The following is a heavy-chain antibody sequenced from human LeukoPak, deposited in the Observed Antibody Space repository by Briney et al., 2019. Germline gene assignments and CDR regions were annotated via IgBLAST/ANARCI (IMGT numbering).Heavy chain of an antibody. CDR2: ISSSSSYI. V-gene: IGHV3-21*01. CDR1: GFTFSSYA. CDR3: ARDPGANWFDP. J-gene: IGHJ5*02. D-gene: IGHD4/OR15-4a*01. Sequence: PGGSLRLSCAASGFTFSSYAMSWVRQAPGKGLEWVSSISSSSSYIYYADSVKGRFTISRDNAKNSLYLQMNSLRAEDTAVYYCARDPGANWFDPWGQGTLVTVSS.